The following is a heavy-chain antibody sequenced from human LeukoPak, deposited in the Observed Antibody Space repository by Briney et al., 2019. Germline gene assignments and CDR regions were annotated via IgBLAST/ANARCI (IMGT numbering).Heavy chain of an antibody. J-gene: IGHJ4*02. CDR3: ARDRVWGYCTSTSCRRSFDY. V-gene: IGHV4-61*02. D-gene: IGHD2-2*01. Sequence: PSQTLSLTCTVSGGSISSGSYYWSWIRQPAGKGLEWIGRIYTSGSTNYNPSLKSRVTISVDTSKNQFSLKLSSVTAADTAVYYCARDRVWGYCTSTSCRRSFDYWGQGTLVTVSS. CDR1: GGSISSGSYY. CDR2: IYTSGST.